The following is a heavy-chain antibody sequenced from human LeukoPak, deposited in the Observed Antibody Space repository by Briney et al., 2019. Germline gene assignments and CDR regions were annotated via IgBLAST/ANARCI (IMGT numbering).Heavy chain of an antibody. CDR3: ARTKEYNWNYQYYFDY. Sequence: PSETLSLTCTVSGGSISSSSYYWGWIRQPPGKGLEWIGNIYYSGSTYYNPSLKSRVTISVDTSKNQFSLKLSSVTAADTAVYYCARTKEYNWNYQYYFDYWGQGALVTVS. V-gene: IGHV4-39*01. CDR1: GGSISSSSYY. D-gene: IGHD1-7*01. CDR2: IYYSGST. J-gene: IGHJ4*02.